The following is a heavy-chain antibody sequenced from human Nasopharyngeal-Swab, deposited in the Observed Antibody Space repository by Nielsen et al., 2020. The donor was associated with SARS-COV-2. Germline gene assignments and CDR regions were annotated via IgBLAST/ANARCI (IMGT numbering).Heavy chain of an antibody. D-gene: IGHD3-9*01. CDR3: ARDHDWFDF. Sequence: GESLKISCAASGFTFSSFWMNWVRQAPGKGLEWVANIKQDGSEKYYVDSVKGRFTISRDSAKNSLYLQMNSLRAEDTAVYYCARDHDWFDFWGQGILVTVSS. V-gene: IGHV3-7*01. CDR1: GFTFSSFW. CDR2: IKQDGSEK. J-gene: IGHJ4*02.